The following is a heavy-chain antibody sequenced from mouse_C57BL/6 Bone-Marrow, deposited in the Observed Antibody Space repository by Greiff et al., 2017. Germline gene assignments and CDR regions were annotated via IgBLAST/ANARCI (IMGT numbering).Heavy chain of an antibody. Sequence: EVHLVESGAGLVKPGASLKLSCAASGFTFSSYAMSWVRQTPEKRLEWVATISDGVSDTYYPDNVKRLFTISRDNANNNLYLQMSHLKSEDSALDYCARDCYDAMDYWGQGTSVTVSS. CDR3: ARDCYDAMDY. CDR1: GFTFSSYA. J-gene: IGHJ4*01. CDR2: ISDGVSDT. V-gene: IGHV5-4*01.